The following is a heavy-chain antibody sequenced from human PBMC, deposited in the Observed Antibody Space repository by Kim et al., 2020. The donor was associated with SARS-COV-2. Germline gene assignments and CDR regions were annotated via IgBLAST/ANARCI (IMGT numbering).Heavy chain of an antibody. CDR3: ARDSSGYNDY. Sequence: TSHTPSLKSRVTISVDTSKNQFSLKLSSVTAADTAVYYCARDSSGYNDYWGQGTLVTVSS. CDR2: T. J-gene: IGHJ4*02. D-gene: IGHD3-22*01. V-gene: IGHV4-39*02.